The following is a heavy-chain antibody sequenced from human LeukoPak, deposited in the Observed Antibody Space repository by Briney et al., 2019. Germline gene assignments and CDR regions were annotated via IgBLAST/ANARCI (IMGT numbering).Heavy chain of an antibody. CDR3: AKDIAQGYTFGTIDQDY. CDR2: ISESGSGT. J-gene: IGHJ4*02. D-gene: IGHD5-18*01. Sequence: GGSLRLSCAASRLPFSSYAMSWVRQAPGKGLEWVSAISESGSGTYYADSVKGRFTISRDNSRNTLSLRMYSLRVEDTAVYYCAKDIAQGYTFGTIDQDYWGQGTLVTVSS. CDR1: RLPFSSYA. V-gene: IGHV3-23*01.